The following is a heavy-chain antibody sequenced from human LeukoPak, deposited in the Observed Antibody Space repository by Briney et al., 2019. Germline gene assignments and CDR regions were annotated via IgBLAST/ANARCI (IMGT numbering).Heavy chain of an antibody. CDR3: ARGPWIHLDLYSYGYDF. J-gene: IGHJ4*02. D-gene: IGHD5-18*01. CDR2: INHSGSI. Sequence: PSETLSLTCAVYGGSFIGYYWSWIRQPPGKGLEWIWEINHSGSINYNPSLESRFTISVDTSKKQFSLKLSSVTAADTAVYYCARGPWIHLDLYSYGYDFWGQGTLVTVSS. V-gene: IGHV4-34*01. CDR1: GGSFIGYY.